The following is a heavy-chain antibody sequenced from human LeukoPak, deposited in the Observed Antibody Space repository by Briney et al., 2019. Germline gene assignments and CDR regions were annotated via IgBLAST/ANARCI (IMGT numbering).Heavy chain of an antibody. CDR2: IKSKTDGGTT. D-gene: IGHD3-3*01. CDR3: TTSVLGIFGVAKLSFDY. J-gene: IGHJ4*02. CDR1: GFTFSNAW. Sequence: GGSLRLSCAASGFTFSNAWMSWVRQAPGKGLEWVGRIKSKTDGGTTDYAAPVKGRFTISRDDSKNTLYLQMNSLKTEDTAVYYCTTSVLGIFGVAKLSFDYWGQGTLVTVSS. V-gene: IGHV3-15*01.